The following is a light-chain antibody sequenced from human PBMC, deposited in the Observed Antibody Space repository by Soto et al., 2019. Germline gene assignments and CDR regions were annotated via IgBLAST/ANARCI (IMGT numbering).Light chain of an antibody. J-gene: IGKJ1*01. CDR1: QSVSSS. Sequence: DIVLTQSPGILSLSPGERAALSCRASQSVSSSLAWYQQKPGQAPRLLMYDASTRASGIPDRFSGSGSGTDFTLTISRLEPEDFAVYYCQQYGSLLWTFGQGTKVEI. CDR3: QQYGSLLWT. V-gene: IGKV3-20*01. CDR2: DAS.